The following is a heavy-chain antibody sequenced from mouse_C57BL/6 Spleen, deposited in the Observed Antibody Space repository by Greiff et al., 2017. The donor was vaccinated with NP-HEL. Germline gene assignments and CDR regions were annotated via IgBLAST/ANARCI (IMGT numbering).Heavy chain of an antibody. V-gene: IGHV1-53*01. J-gene: IGHJ2*01. CDR1: GYTFTSYW. CDR3: ARRQLRLHLDY. D-gene: IGHD3-2*02. CDR2: INPSNGGT. Sequence: QVQLQQPGTELVKPGASLKLSCKASGYTFTSYWMHWVKQRPGQGLEWIGNINPSNGGTNYNEKFKSKATLTVDKSSSTDYMQLSSLTSEDSAVSYRARRQLRLHLDYWGQGTTLTVSS.